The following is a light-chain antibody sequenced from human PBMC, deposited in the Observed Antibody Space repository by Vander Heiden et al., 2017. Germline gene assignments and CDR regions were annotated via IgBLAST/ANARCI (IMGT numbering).Light chain of an antibody. J-gene: IGKJ2*01. Sequence: DIQVTQSPSFLSASVGDTVTITCRASQGINSYLTWYQQQPGKAPKLLIYAASTLQSGVPSRFSGSGSGTEFTLTISSLQPKDFATYFCQQVNTYPYTFGQGTKLE. CDR2: AAS. V-gene: IGKV1-9*01. CDR1: QGINSY. CDR3: QQVNTYPYT.